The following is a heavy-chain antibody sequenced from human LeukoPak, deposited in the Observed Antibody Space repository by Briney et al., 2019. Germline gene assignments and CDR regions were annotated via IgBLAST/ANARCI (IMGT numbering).Heavy chain of an antibody. CDR2: IIPILGIA. CDR3: ARTPPYCSSTSCSNWFDP. Sequence: ASVKVSCKASGGTFSSYAISWVRQAPGQGLEWMGRIIPILGIANYAQKFQGRVTITADKSTSTAYIELSSLRSEDTAVYYCARTPPYCSSTSCSNWFDPWGQGTLVTVSS. J-gene: IGHJ5*02. D-gene: IGHD2-2*01. CDR1: GGTFSSYA. V-gene: IGHV1-69*04.